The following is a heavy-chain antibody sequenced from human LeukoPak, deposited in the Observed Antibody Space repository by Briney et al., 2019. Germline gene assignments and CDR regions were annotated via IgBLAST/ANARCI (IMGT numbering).Heavy chain of an antibody. Sequence: GGSLRLSCAASGFTFSSYWMHWVRQAPGKGLVWVSRISSDGSSTSYADTVKGRFTISRDNAKNTLYLQMNSLRAEDTAVYYCAKGLPFDYWGQGTLVTVSS. CDR2: ISSDGSST. CDR3: AKGLPFDY. J-gene: IGHJ4*02. CDR1: GFTFSSYW. V-gene: IGHV3-74*01.